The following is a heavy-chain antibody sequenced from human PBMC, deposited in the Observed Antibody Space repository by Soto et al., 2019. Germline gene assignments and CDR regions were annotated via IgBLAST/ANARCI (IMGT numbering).Heavy chain of an antibody. CDR3: FIAAVYYYYYGMDV. D-gene: IGHD6-6*01. J-gene: IGHJ6*02. CDR2: ISYDGSNK. Sequence: GGSLRLSCAASGFTFSSYGMHWVRQAPGKGLEGVAVISYDGSNKYYADSVKGRFTISRDNSKNTLYLQMNSLRAEDTAVYYCFIAAVYYYYYGMDVWGQGTTVTVSS. V-gene: IGHV3-30*03. CDR1: GFTFSSYG.